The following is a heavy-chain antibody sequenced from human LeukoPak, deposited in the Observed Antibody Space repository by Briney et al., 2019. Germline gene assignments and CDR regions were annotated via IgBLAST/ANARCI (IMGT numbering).Heavy chain of an antibody. V-gene: IGHV4-4*02. CDR1: GDSISSRNW. D-gene: IGHD2-8*02. CDR3: ARSAGWWSLDH. CDR2: ISHGGIT. Sequence: SETLSLTCAVSGDSISSRNWWNWVRQSPGKGLDWVGEISHGGITKYNPSLKNRVTISKDNSRNEFSLKLNSVTAADTAVYFCARSAGWWSLDHWGQGALVTVSA. J-gene: IGHJ4*02.